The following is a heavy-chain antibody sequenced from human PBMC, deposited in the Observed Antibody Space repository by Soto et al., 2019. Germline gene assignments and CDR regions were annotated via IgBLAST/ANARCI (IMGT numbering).Heavy chain of an antibody. V-gene: IGHV4-31*03. CDR2: IYYSGST. D-gene: IGHD2-2*01. J-gene: IGHJ5*02. CDR3: ARGSDIVVVPAAKTEIYNWFDP. CDR1: GGSISSGGYY. Sequence: PSETLSLTCTVSGGSISSGGYYWSWIRQHPGKGLEWIGYIYYSGSTYYNPSLKSRVTISVDTSKNQFSLNLSSVAAADTAVYYCARGSDIVVVPAAKTEIYNWFDPWGQGTLVTVSS.